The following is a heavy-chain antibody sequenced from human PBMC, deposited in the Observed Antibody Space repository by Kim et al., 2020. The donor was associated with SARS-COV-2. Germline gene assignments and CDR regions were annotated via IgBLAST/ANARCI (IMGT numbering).Heavy chain of an antibody. CDR3: ARDGRSVDYYFDY. CDR2: INGVNGNT. J-gene: IGHJ4*02. CDR1: GYTLSSYC. V-gene: IGHV1-3*01. Sequence: ASVKVSCKASGYTLSSYCMHWVRQAPGQRPEWMGWINGVNGNTKYSQKFEGRVTITTDTSASTVYMELSSLISEDTAVYYCARDGRSVDYYFDYWGQGTLVTVSS.